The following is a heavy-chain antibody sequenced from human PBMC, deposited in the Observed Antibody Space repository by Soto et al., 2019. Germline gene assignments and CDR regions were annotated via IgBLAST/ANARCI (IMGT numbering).Heavy chain of an antibody. CDR1: GGTFSSYT. J-gene: IGHJ3*02. CDR3: ARGDSSSVPFDI. Sequence: QVPLVQSGAEVKKPGSSVKVSCKASGGTFSSYTISWVRQAPGQGLEWMGRIIPILGIANYAQRFQGRVTITADKSMSTAYMELSSLRSEDTAVYYCARGDSSSVPFDIWGQGTMVTVSS. V-gene: IGHV1-69*02. D-gene: IGHD6-6*01. CDR2: IIPILGIA.